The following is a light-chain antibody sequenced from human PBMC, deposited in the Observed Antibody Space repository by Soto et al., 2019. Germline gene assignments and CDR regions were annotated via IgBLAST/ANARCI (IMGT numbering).Light chain of an antibody. Sequence: DVQMTQSPSTLSASVGDRATITCRASHTISTSLAWYQQKPGKAPKLLIYKASNLESGVPSRFSGSGSGTEFTLTISGLQPDDFATYYCQQYSNFPATFGQGTKVDIK. CDR2: KAS. V-gene: IGKV1-5*03. CDR1: HTISTS. CDR3: QQYSNFPAT. J-gene: IGKJ1*01.